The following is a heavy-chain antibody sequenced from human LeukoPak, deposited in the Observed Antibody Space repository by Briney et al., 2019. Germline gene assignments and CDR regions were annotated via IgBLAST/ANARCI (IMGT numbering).Heavy chain of an antibody. CDR2: IIPILGIA. J-gene: IGHJ6*03. CDR3: AQLGHYYYYYMDV. CDR1: GGTFSSYA. D-gene: IGHD6-13*01. V-gene: IGHV1-69*04. Sequence: GSSVKVSCKASGGTFSSYAISWVRQAPGQGLEWMGRIIPILGIANYAQKFQGRVTITADKSTSTAYMELSSLRSEDTAVYYCAQLGHYYYYYMDVWGKGTTVTVSS.